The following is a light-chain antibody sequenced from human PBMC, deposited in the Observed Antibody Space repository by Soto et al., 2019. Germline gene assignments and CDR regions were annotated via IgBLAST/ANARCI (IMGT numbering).Light chain of an antibody. CDR1: QNIDIF. V-gene: IGKV1-5*01. J-gene: IGKJ4*01. CDR3: QQYNSYSPLT. Sequence: DIQMTQSPSSLSASVGDRVTITCRASQNIDIFLSWYHQKPGRAPNLLIYGASTLQNGVPSRFSGSGSGTEFTLTISFLQPDDFATYYCQQYNSYSPLTFGGGTKVDIK. CDR2: GAS.